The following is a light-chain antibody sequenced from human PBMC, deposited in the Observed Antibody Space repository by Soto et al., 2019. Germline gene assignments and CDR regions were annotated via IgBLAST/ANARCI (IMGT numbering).Light chain of an antibody. Sequence: DIAMTQSPLSLPVTPGEPASISCRSSQGPLYSNGYNYFDWYVQKTGQSPQLLTYLGSNRASGVPDRFSGSGSGTDFTLKISRVEDDDVGIYYCMQAQQLRNFGGGTKVDIK. V-gene: IGKV2-28*01. CDR2: LGS. J-gene: IGKJ4*01. CDR3: MQAQQLRN. CDR1: QGPLYSNGYNY.